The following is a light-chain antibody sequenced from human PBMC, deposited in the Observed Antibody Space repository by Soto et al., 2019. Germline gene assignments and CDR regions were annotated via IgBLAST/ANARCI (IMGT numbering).Light chain of an antibody. CDR2: GAS. CDR3: QQYGDSRT. J-gene: IGKJ2*01. V-gene: IGKV3-20*01. Sequence: EIVLTQSPGTLSLSPGERATLSCRASQSVSSTYLAWYQQKHGQAPRLLIYGASSRATGIPDRFSGSASGTDFTLTINRLEPEDFAIYYCQQYGDSRTFGQGTKLEIK. CDR1: QSVSSTY.